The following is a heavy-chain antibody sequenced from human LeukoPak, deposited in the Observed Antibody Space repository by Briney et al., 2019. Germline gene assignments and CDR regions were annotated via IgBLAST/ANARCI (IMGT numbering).Heavy chain of an antibody. CDR2: IYYSGST. V-gene: IGHV4-39*01. CDR3: ARHQLWFGARGGYY. Sequence: PGGSLRLSCAVSGFTFRTYLMTWVRQPPGKGLEWIGSIYYSGSTYYNPPLKSRVTISVDTSKNQFSLKLSSVTAADTAVYYCARHQLWFGARGGYYWGQGTLVTVSS. D-gene: IGHD3-10*01. CDR1: GFTFRTYL. J-gene: IGHJ4*02.